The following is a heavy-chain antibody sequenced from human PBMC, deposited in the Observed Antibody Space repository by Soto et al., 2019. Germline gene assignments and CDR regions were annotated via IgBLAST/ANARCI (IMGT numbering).Heavy chain of an antibody. CDR3: ATKQADSSSWIY. V-gene: IGHV1-24*01. CDR2: FDPEDGET. CDR1: GYTLTELS. D-gene: IGHD6-13*01. J-gene: IGHJ4*02. Sequence: WASVKVSCKVSGYTLTELSMHWVRQAPGKGLEWMGGFDPEDGETIYAQKFQGRVTMTEDTSTDTAYMELSSLRSEDTAVYYCATKQADSSSWIYWGQGTLVTVSS.